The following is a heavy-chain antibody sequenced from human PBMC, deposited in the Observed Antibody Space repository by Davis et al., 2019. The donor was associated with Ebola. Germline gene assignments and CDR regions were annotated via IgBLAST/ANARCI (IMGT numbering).Heavy chain of an antibody. D-gene: IGHD6-6*01. CDR3: ASGLVRGESYWYFDL. V-gene: IGHV1-69*10. CDR2: IIPILGIA. Sequence: SSVKVSCKPSGGTFSSYAISWVRQAPGQGLEWMGGIIPILGIANYAQKFQGRVTITADESTSTAYMELSSLRSEDTAVYYCASGLVRGESYWYFDLWGRGTLVTVSS. CDR1: GGTFSSYA. J-gene: IGHJ2*01.